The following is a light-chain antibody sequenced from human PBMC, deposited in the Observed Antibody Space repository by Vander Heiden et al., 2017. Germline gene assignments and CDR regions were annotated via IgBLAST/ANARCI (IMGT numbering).Light chain of an antibody. CDR2: GTS. Sequence: DIVFTRSPGPLSLSHGETATVASRASQSVSSGYLAWSQQKPGQAPRLLIYGTSSRATGIPDRFSGSGSGTDSTLTISRREPEDFAVYYCQQYGSSTSLTFGGGTKVEIK. J-gene: IGKJ4*01. V-gene: IGKV3-20*01. CDR3: QQYGSSTSLT. CDR1: QSVSSGY.